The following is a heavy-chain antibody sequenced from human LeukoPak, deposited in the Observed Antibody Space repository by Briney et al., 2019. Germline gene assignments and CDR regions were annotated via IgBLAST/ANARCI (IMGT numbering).Heavy chain of an antibody. J-gene: IGHJ3*02. CDR3: AKDHIWTVAGTVCAFDI. V-gene: IGHV3-30*02. CDR1: GFIFSNYA. CDR2: IRYDGSNK. D-gene: IGHD6-19*01. Sequence: PGGSLRLSCAASGFIFSNYAMHWVRQAPGKGLEWDTFIRYDGSNKYYAESVKGRFTISRDNSKNTLYLQMNSLRAEDTAVYYCAKDHIWTVAGTVCAFDIWGQGTMVTVSS.